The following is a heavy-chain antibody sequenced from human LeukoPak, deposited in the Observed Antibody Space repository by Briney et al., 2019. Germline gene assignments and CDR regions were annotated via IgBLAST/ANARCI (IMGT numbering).Heavy chain of an antibody. CDR3: ARGRQQLLTNWFDP. CDR1: GGSISSGGYY. CDR2: IYYSGST. Sequence: SETLSLTCTVSGGSISSGGYYWSWIRQHPGKGLEWIGYIYYSGSTYYNPSLKSRVTISVDTSKNQFSLKLSSVTAADTAVYYCARGRQQLLTNWFDPWGQGTLVTVSS. D-gene: IGHD6-13*01. J-gene: IGHJ5*02. V-gene: IGHV4-31*03.